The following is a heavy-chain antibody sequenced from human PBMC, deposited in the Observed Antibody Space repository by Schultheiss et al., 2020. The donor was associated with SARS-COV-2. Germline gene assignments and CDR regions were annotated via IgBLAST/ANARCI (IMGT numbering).Heavy chain of an antibody. Sequence: GGSLRLSCAASGFTFSGYAMSWVRQAPGKGLEWVSAISGSGGSTYYADSVKGRFTISRDNSKNTLYLQMNSLRAEDTAVYFCASGPEGEYQLLWPWFDPWGQGTLVTV. CDR3: ASGPEGEYQLLWPWFDP. CDR1: GFTFSGYA. CDR2: ISGSGGST. J-gene: IGHJ5*02. V-gene: IGHV3-23*01. D-gene: IGHD2-2*01.